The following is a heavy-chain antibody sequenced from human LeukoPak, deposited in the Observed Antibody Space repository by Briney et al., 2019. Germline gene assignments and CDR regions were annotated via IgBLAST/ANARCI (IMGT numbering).Heavy chain of an antibody. CDR3: ARGIAAAGTFLAEYFQH. CDR1: GGTFSSYA. V-gene: IGHV1-69*04. D-gene: IGHD6-13*01. J-gene: IGHJ1*01. Sequence: ASVKVSCKASGGTFSSYAISWVRQAPGQGLEWMGRIIPILGIANYAQKFQGRVTITADKSTSTAYMELSSLRSEDTAVYYCARGIAAAGTFLAEYFQHWGQGTLVTVSS. CDR2: IIPILGIA.